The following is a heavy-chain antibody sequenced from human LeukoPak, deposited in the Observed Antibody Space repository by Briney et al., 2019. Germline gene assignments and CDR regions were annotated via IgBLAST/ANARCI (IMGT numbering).Heavy chain of an antibody. V-gene: IGHV1-18*01. J-gene: IGHJ6*02. CDR3: ARAARCSSTSCYASVYYYYGMDV. CDR1: GYTFTSYG. CDR2: ISAYNGNT. Sequence: ASVKVSCKASGYTFTSYGISWVRQAPGQGLEWMGWISAYNGNTNYAQKLQGRATMTTDTSTSTAYMELRSLRSDDTAVYYCARAARCSSTSCYASVYYYYGMDVWGQGTTVTVSS. D-gene: IGHD2-2*01.